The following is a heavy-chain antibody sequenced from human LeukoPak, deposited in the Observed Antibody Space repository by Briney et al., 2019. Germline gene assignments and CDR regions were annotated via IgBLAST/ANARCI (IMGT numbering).Heavy chain of an antibody. CDR1: DYSINNPNSY. Sequence: SQTLSLTFAFSDYSINNPNSYWTWIRQPAGEGLGWIWLIYNGGSAKYNPSLEGRATILLDTSNREISLKMNSVTAADTAMYYCARGRDSYSLFDPWGQGTLVTVST. CDR2: IYNGGSA. J-gene: IGHJ5*02. V-gene: IGHV4-61*02. CDR3: ARGRDSYSLFDP. D-gene: IGHD5-24*01.